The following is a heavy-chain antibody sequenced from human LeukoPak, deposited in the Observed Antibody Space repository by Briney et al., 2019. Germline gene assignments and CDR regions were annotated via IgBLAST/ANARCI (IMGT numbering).Heavy chain of an antibody. D-gene: IGHD3-22*01. CDR3: AIAEARLDSGSAYFDY. CDR2: ITSDGGTK. Sequence: GRSLRLSCAASVFTFSSYSIHWVRQAPGKGLEWVAVITSDGGTKHYADSVRGRFTISRDNTKNTLYLHMNSLRDEDTALYYCAIAEARLDSGSAYFDYWGQGSLVTVSS. V-gene: IGHV3-30*04. CDR1: VFTFSSYS. J-gene: IGHJ4*02.